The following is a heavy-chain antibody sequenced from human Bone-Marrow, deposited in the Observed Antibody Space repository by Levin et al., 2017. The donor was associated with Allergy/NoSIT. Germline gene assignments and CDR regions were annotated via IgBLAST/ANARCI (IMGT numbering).Heavy chain of an antibody. V-gene: IGHV1-46*01. D-gene: IGHD1-1*01. J-gene: IGHJ3*02. CDR3: ARDLSGGLPDAFDI. Sequence: RASVKVSCKASGYSFTSYYLHWVRQAPGQGLEWMAIINPRGGSTTYAQKFQGRVTMTSDTSTSTVYMELTSLRSEDTAVYYCARDLSGGLPDAFDIWGQGTIVSVSS. CDR2: INPRGGST. CDR1: GYSFTSYY.